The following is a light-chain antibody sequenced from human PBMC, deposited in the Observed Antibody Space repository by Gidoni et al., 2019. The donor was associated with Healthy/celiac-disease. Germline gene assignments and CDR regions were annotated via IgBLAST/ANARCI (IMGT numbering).Light chain of an antibody. CDR1: QSVSSY. CDR3: QQSYSTPWT. CDR2: DAS. Sequence: DIQMTQSPSSLSASVGDRVTITCRASQSVSSYLNWYQQKPGQAPKLLIYDASSLPSGIPSRFSGSGSGTDFTLTISSLQPEDFATYYCQQSYSTPWTFGQGTKVEIK. J-gene: IGKJ1*01. V-gene: IGKV1-39*01.